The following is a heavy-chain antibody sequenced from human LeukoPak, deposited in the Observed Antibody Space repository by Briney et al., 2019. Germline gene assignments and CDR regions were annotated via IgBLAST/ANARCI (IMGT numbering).Heavy chain of an antibody. CDR1: GFTFSSWS. Sequence: PGGSLRLSCAASGFTFSSWSMNWVRQAPGKGLEWVSSISTSSSYMYYAVSVRGRFTISRDNAKNSLSLRMNSLRVEDTAVYYCARSSYSSGRYPFDYWGQGTLLTVSS. D-gene: IGHD6-19*01. J-gene: IGHJ4*02. CDR3: ARSSYSSGRYPFDY. CDR2: ISTSSSYM. V-gene: IGHV3-21*01.